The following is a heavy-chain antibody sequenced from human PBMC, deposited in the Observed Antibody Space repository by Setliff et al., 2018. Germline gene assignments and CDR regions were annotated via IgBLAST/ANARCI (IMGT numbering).Heavy chain of an antibody. CDR2: IYHDGND. D-gene: IGHD5-18*01. J-gene: IGHJ5*02. CDR3: ASNRAAMALDDP. V-gene: IGHV4-4*02. Sequence: TLSLTCTVSGASINSLSWWSWVRQPPGKGLEWIGEIYHDGNDKYTPSVHYSPSLKSRVTISIDTSKNQFSLKMSSVTAADTAVYYCASNRAAMALDDPWGQGKLVTVSS. CDR1: GASINSLSW.